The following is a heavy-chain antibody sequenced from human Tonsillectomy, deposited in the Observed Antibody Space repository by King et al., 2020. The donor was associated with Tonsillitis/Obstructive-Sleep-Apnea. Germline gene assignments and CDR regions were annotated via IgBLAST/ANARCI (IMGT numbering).Heavy chain of an antibody. D-gene: IGHD2-15*01. J-gene: IGHJ3*02. Sequence: QLVQSGSELKNPGASVKVSCKASGYTFTIYAMNWVRQAPGQGLEWMGWISTNTGNPTYAQDFTGRFVLSLDTSVSTAYLQISSLKAEDTAVYYCARRYCSGGRCYYDAFDIWGQGTMVTVSS. V-gene: IGHV7-4-1*02. CDR1: GYTFTIYA. CDR3: ARRYCSGGRCYYDAFDI. CDR2: ISTNTGNP.